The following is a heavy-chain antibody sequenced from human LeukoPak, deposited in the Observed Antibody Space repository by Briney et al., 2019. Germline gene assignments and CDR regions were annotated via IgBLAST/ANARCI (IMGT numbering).Heavy chain of an antibody. J-gene: IGHJ4*02. V-gene: IGHV3-21*01. Sequence: GGSLRLSCAASGFTFSSYSMTWVRQAPGKGLEWVSSISSSSSYIYYADSVKGRFTISRDNAKNSLYLQMNSLRAEDTAVYYCARSNSGYHFDYWGQGTLVTVSS. CDR2: ISSSSSYI. CDR3: ARSNSGYHFDY. D-gene: IGHD3-22*01. CDR1: GFTFSSYS.